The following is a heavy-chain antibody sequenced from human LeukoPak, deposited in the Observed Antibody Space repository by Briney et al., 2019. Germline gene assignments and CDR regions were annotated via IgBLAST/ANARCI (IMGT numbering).Heavy chain of an antibody. Sequence: GGSLRLSCAASGSTFSSYSMNWVRQAPGKGLEWVSYISSSSSTIYYADSVKGRFTIPRDNAKNSLYLQMNSLRAEDTAVYYCARDSGAVVVITGDDYWGQGTLVTVSS. V-gene: IGHV3-48*01. CDR2: ISSSSSTI. J-gene: IGHJ4*02. CDR1: GSTFSSYS. CDR3: ARDSGAVVVITGDDY. D-gene: IGHD3-22*01.